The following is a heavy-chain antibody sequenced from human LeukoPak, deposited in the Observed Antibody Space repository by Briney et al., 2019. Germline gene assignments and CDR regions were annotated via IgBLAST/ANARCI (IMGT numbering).Heavy chain of an antibody. CDR3: AREETNYDFWSGYYVRTRWFDP. CDR1: GYTFTGYY. Sequence: ASVNVSCKASGYTFTGYYMHWVRQAPGQGLEWMGWINPNSGGTNYAQKFQGRVTMTRDTSISTAYMELSRLRSDDTAVYYCAREETNYDFWSGYYVRTRWFDPWGXXXXXTVSS. CDR2: INPNSGGT. J-gene: IGHJ5*02. D-gene: IGHD3-3*01. V-gene: IGHV1-2*02.